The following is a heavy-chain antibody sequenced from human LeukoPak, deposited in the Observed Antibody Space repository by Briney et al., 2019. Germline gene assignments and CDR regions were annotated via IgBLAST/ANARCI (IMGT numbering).Heavy chain of an antibody. J-gene: IGHJ4*02. Sequence: GGSLRLSCAASGFTFSDYYMSWIRQAPGKGLEWVSYISSSGRTIYYADSVKGRFTISRDNAKNSLYLQMNSLRAEDTAVYYCAGSTYYYDSSGYYNYYFDYWGQGTLVTVSS. V-gene: IGHV3-11*01. CDR2: ISSSGRTI. CDR3: AGSTYYYDSSGYYNYYFDY. D-gene: IGHD3-22*01. CDR1: GFTFSDYY.